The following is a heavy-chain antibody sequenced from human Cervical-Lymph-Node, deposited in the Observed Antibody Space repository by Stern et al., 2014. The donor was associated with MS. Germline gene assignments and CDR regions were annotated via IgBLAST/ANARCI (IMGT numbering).Heavy chain of an antibody. CDR1: GFTFSESA. D-gene: IGHD1-26*01. CDR2: IRNAGKNYAT. J-gene: IGHJ3*02. Sequence: EVQPVESGGGLVEPGGSLKLSCAASGFTFSESAIHWVRQASGKGLEWVGRIRNAGKNYATAYGESVKGRFTVSRDDSKTTAYLQMSSLRTEDTAVYYCTRTWELAAFDIWGQGTMVTVSS. V-gene: IGHV3-73*01. CDR3: TRTWELAAFDI.